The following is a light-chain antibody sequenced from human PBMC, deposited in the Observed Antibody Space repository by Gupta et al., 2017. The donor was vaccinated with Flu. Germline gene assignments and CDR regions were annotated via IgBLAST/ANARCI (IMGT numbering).Light chain of an antibody. CDR2: DVC. CDR3: SSYTSRSTLV. V-gene: IGLV2-14*03. Sequence: HSALTQPASVSGSPGQSITISCTGTSSDVGGYEYVSWYQQHPGKAPKLILYDVCNRPAGVSNRFSGSKSGNTASLIISGLQAEDEADYYCSSYTSRSTLVFGGGTKLTVL. J-gene: IGLJ3*02. CDR1: SSDVGGYEY.